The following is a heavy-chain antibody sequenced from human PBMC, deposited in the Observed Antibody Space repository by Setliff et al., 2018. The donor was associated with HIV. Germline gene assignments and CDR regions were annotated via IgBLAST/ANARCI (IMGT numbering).Heavy chain of an antibody. Sequence: QPGGSLRLSCTASGFTLGDYAVNWVRQAPGEGLEWVAHINQDGSEKNHVDSVKGRFTISRDNARNSLYLQMNSLKADDTAVYYCARDVAVAGTEFWGQGTLVTVSS. CDR1: GFTLGDYA. CDR2: INQDGSEK. V-gene: IGHV3-7*01. CDR3: ARDVAVAGTEF. J-gene: IGHJ4*02. D-gene: IGHD6-19*01.